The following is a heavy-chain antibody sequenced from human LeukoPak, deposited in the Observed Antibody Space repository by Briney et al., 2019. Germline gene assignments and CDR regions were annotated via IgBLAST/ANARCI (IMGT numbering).Heavy chain of an antibody. D-gene: IGHD4-11*01. V-gene: IGHV1-2*02. Sequence: ASVKVSCKASGYTFTGYYMHWVRQAPGQGLEWMGWINPNSGGTNYAQKFQGRVTMTRDTSISTAYMELSRLRSDDTAVYYCARGGNNDYSNYVEKYYFDYWGQGTLVTVSS. CDR3: ARGGNNDYSNYVEKYYFDY. CDR1: GYTFTGYY. J-gene: IGHJ4*02. CDR2: INPNSGGT.